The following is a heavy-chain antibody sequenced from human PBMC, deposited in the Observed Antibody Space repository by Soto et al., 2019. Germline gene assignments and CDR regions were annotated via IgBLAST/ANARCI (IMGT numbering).Heavy chain of an antibody. J-gene: IGHJ6*02. CDR3: ATQAAVAKYYGMDV. Sequence: GASVKVSCKASGYTFTNYYMHWVRQAPGQGLEWMGGFDPEDGETIYAQKFQGRVTMTEDTSTDTAYMELSSLRSEDTAVYYCATQAAVAKYYGMDVWGQGTTVTVSS. CDR1: GYTFTNYY. D-gene: IGHD6-19*01. V-gene: IGHV1-24*01. CDR2: FDPEDGET.